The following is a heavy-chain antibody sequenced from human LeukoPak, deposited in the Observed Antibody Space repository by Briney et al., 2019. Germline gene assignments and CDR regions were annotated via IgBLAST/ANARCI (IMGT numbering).Heavy chain of an antibody. CDR2: ISSSGSTI. Sequence: GGSLRLSCAVSGFTFSDYYMSWIRQAPGKGLEWVSYISSSGSTIYYADSVKGRFTISRDNAKHSLHLQMNSLRAEDTAVYYCAIEVDDGDYPGGGDIDYWGQGTLVTVSS. CDR3: AIEVDDGDYPGGGDIDY. J-gene: IGHJ4*02. D-gene: IGHD4-17*01. V-gene: IGHV3-11*01. CDR1: GFTFSDYY.